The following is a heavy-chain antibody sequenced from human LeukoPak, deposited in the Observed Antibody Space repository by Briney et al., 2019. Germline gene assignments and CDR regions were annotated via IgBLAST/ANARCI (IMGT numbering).Heavy chain of an antibody. CDR1: GGSISSGDYY. Sequence: PSETLSLTCTVSGGSISSGDYYWSWLRQPPGKGLEWIVYIYYSGSTYYNPSLKSRVTISVDTSKNQFSLKLSSVTAGDTAVYYCARGPGSGSYYKVGFDYWGQGTLVTVSS. J-gene: IGHJ4*02. CDR2: IYYSGST. CDR3: ARGPGSGSYYKVGFDY. D-gene: IGHD3-10*01. V-gene: IGHV4-30-4*08.